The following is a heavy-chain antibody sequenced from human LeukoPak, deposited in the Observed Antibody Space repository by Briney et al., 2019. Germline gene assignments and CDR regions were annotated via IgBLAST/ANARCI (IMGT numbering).Heavy chain of an antibody. Sequence: GGSLRLSCAASGFTFSNFWMDWVRQAPGKGLEWVANIKQDGSERYYVDSVKGRFTISRDNAKNSLYLQMNSLRAEDTAVYYCARDRDWYTFDSWGQGVLVTVSS. CDR2: IKQDGSER. V-gene: IGHV3-7*01. J-gene: IGHJ4*02. D-gene: IGHD1-1*01. CDR1: GFTFSNFW. CDR3: ARDRDWYTFDS.